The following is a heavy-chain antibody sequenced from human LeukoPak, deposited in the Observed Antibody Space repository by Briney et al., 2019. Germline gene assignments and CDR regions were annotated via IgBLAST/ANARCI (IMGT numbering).Heavy chain of an antibody. CDR3: ARLPWETSRPPEPDY. J-gene: IGHJ4*02. CDR2: INPNGGSS. D-gene: IGHD1-14*01. CDR1: GYTFTTYY. Sequence: GASVKVSCKASGYTFTTYYIHWVRQAPGQGLEWMGIINPNGGSSNCAQKFQGRVTLTRDTSTSTVYMELRSLRSEDTAVYYCARLPWETSRPPEPDYRGQGTLVTVSS. V-gene: IGHV1-46*01.